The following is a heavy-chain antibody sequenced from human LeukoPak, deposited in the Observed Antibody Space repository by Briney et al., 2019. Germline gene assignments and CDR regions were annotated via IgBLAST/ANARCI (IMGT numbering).Heavy chain of an antibody. CDR2: INWNGGST. D-gene: IGHD2-2*02. V-gene: IGHV3-20*04. Sequence: RPGGSLRLSCVASGFTFDDYGMSWVRQAPGKGLEWVSGINWNGGSTGYADSVKGRFTISRDNAKNPLYLQMNSLRAEDTALYYCARGPVVVVPAAIGPPDYWGQGTLVTVSS. CDR3: ARGPVVVVPAAIGPPDY. CDR1: GFTFDDYG. J-gene: IGHJ4*02.